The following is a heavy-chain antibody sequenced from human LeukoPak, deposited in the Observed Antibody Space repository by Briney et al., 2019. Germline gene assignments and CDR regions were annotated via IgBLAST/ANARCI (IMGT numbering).Heavy chain of an antibody. CDR2: ILGSGGNT. J-gene: IGHJ5*02. CDR1: GFTFSSYA. CDR3: ARAKYDYGDPVGWFDP. V-gene: IGHV3-23*01. D-gene: IGHD4-17*01. Sequence: GGSLRLSCAASGFTFSSYAMAWVRQAPGKGLEWVSHILGSGGNTYYADSVRGRFTISRDNSKNTLYLKMNSLRAEDTAVYFCARAKYDYGDPVGWFDPWGQGTLVAVSS.